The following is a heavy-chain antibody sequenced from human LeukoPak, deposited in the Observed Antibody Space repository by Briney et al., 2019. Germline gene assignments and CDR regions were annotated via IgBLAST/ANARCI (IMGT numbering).Heavy chain of an antibody. V-gene: IGHV4-39*06. D-gene: IGHD1-1*01. J-gene: IGHJ4*02. CDR3: ARHDQGGDNCY. Sequence: SETLSLTCTVSGGSISSSSYYWGWIRQPPGKGLEWIGSIYYSGSSYYNPSLRTRVTMSVATSNSLFTLNLCSVTAADTTAYYWARHDQGGDNCYWGQGTLVTVSS. CDR1: GGSISSSSYY. CDR2: IYYSGSS.